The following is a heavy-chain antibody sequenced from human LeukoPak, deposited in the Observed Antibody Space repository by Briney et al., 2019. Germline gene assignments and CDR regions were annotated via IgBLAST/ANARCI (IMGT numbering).Heavy chain of an antibody. V-gene: IGHV3-7*01. D-gene: IGHD3-10*01. CDR1: GFTFSNFW. Sequence: RGSLRLSCIGSGFTFSNFWMSWVRQAPGKGLEWVANIKQDGSEKFYVDSVKGRFTISRDNAKNTLYLQMNDLRAADSAEYYCATNVGYGSGNGGGNWGQGTVVIVSS. CDR2: IKQDGSEK. CDR3: ATNVGYGSGNGGGN. J-gene: IGHJ4*02.